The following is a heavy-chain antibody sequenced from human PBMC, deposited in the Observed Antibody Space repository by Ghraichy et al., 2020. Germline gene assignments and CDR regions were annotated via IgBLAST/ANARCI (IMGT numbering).Heavy chain of an antibody. CDR2: ISSSGTII. J-gene: IGHJ3*02. CDR3: ARDGDYGDYDYSDAFDT. CDR1: GFTFSTFE. V-gene: IGHV3-48*03. D-gene: IGHD4-17*01. Sequence: SLNISCASSGFTFSTFEMNWVRQAPGKGLEWVSYISSSGTIIYYADSVKGRFTISRDNAKNSLYLQMNSLRAEDTAVYYCARDGDYGDYDYSDAFDTWGQGTMVTVS.